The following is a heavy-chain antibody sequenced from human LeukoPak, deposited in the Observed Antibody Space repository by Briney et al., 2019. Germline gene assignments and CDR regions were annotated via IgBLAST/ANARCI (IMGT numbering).Heavy chain of an antibody. CDR3: ARYPGLEGAGSKGAFDY. J-gene: IGHJ4*02. CDR2: IYYSGST. D-gene: IGHD3-10*01. CDR1: GGSISSYY. V-gene: IGHV4-59*01. Sequence: SETLSLTCTVSGGSISSYYWSWIRQPPGKGLEWIGYIYYSGSTNYNPSLKSRVTISVDMSKDQFSLKLRSVTAADTAVYYCARYPGLEGAGSKGAFDYWGQGTLVTVSS.